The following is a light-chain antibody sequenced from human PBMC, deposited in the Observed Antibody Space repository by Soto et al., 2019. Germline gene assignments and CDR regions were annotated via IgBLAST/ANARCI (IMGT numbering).Light chain of an antibody. CDR2: WAS. CDR1: QSVLYSSNNKNY. Sequence: DLVMTQSPDSLAVSLGERATINCKPSQSVLYSSNNKNYLAWYQQKPGQPPKLLIYWASTRESGVPDRFSGSGSGTDFTLTISSLQAEDVAVYYCQQYYSTPVTFGQRTRLEIK. J-gene: IGKJ5*01. CDR3: QQYYSTPVT. V-gene: IGKV4-1*01.